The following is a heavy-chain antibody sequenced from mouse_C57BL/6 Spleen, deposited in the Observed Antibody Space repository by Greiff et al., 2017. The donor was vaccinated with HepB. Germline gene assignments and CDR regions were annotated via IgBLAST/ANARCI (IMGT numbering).Heavy chain of an antibody. D-gene: IGHD1-1*01. CDR3: ARCHYYGSSYGYFDV. V-gene: IGHV1-72*01. Sequence: QVQLQQPGAELVKPGASVKLSCKASGYTFTSYWMHWVKQRPGRGLEWIGRIDPNSGGTKDNEKFKSKATLTVDKPSSTAYMQLSSLTSEDSAVYYCARCHYYGSSYGYFDVWGTGTTVTVSS. CDR2: IDPNSGGT. J-gene: IGHJ1*03. CDR1: GYTFTSYW.